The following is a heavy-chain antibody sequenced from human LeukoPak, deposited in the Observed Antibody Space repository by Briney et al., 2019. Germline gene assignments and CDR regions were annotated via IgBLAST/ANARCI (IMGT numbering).Heavy chain of an antibody. J-gene: IGHJ4*02. V-gene: IGHV3-11*05. CDR3: ARDQNYYDSSGPFDY. CDR1: GSTFSDYY. CDR2: LSSSSSYT. D-gene: IGHD3-22*01. Sequence: GGSLRLSCAASGSTFSDYYMSWIRPAPGKGLECVSYLSSSSSYTNYADSVKGRFTISRDNAKNSLYLKMNSLRAEDTAVYYCARDQNYYDSSGPFDYWGQGTLVTVSS.